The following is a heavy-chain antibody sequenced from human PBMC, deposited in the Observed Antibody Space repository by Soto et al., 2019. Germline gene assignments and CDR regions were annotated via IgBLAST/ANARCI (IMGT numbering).Heavy chain of an antibody. CDR1: GFTVSSHY. D-gene: IGHD1-1*01. J-gene: IGHJ5*02. V-gene: IGHV3-66*01. CDR2: IYSGGST. CDR3: AQHGWFDP. Sequence: GGSLRLSCAVSGFTVSSHYMSWVRQAPGKGLEWVSVIYSGGSTYYADSVKGRFTISRDNSKNTLYLQMNSLRAEDSAVYYCAQHGWFDPWGKGTLVTVSS.